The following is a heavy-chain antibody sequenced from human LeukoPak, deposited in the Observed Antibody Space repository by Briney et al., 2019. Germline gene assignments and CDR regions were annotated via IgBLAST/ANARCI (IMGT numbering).Heavy chain of an antibody. D-gene: IGHD2-2*02. CDR2: INHSGST. CDR3: ARRRGGYCSSTSCYTRSREDY. V-gene: IGHV4-34*01. J-gene: IGHJ4*02. Sequence: SETLSLTCAVYGGSFSGYYWSWIRQPPGKGLEWIGEINHSGSTNYNPSLKSRVTISVDTSKNQFSLKLSSVTAADTAVYYCARRRGGYCSSTSCYTRSREDYWGQGTLVTVSS. CDR1: GGSFSGYY.